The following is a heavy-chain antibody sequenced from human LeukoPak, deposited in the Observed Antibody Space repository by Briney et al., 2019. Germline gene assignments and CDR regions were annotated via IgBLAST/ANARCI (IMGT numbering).Heavy chain of an antibody. CDR1: GFTLSSYS. Sequence: GGSLRLSCVASGFTLSSYSMNWVRQAPGKGLEWVSSVSSSSTYIYYADSVKGRFTISRDNAKNSLYLQMNSLRAEDTAVYYCARDLKKYDYWGQGTLVTVSS. CDR3: ARDLKKYDY. V-gene: IGHV3-21*01. J-gene: IGHJ4*02. CDR2: VSSSSTYI.